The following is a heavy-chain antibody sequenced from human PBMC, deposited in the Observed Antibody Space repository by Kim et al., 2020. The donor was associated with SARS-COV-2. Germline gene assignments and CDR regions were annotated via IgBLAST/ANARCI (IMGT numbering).Heavy chain of an antibody. D-gene: IGHD3-16*01. V-gene: IGHV4-59*12. CDR3: ARVGGGPGGGGYYYRDF. CDR2: IYYTGST. Sequence: SETLSLTCTVSADSISNYYWTWIRQAPGKGLEWIAFIYYTGSTNYNPSFKSRVTISVDTSKKQFSLQLTSVTAADTAVYYCARVGGGPGGGGYYYRDFWGKGTTVTVS. J-gene: IGHJ6*03. CDR1: ADSISNYY.